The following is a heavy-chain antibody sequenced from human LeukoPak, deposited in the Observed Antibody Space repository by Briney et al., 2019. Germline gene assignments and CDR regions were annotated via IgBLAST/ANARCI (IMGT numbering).Heavy chain of an antibody. CDR1: GGTFSSYA. Sequence: ASVKVSCKASGGTFSSYAISWVRQAPGHGLEWMGGIIPIFGTANYAQKFQGRVTITADESTSTAYMELSSLRSEDTAVYYCARDAPIAAAGTESAFDIWGQGTMVTVSS. CDR3: ARDAPIAAAGTESAFDI. D-gene: IGHD6-13*01. J-gene: IGHJ3*02. CDR2: IIPIFGTA. V-gene: IGHV1-69*13.